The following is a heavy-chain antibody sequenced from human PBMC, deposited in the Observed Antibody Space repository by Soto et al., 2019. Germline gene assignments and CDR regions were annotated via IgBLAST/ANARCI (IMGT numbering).Heavy chain of an antibody. CDR3: AKDGVAHIPLYTSGSSHDH. Sequence: PGGSLRLSCAASGFIFSSYAMSWVRQAPGKGLEWVSAISGSDGSTYYADSVKGRFTISRDNSRNTLYLQMNSLRAEDTAVYYCAKDGVAHIPLYTSGSSHDHWGQGTLVTVCS. D-gene: IGHD3-22*01. CDR1: GFIFSSYA. J-gene: IGHJ1*01. V-gene: IGHV3-23*01. CDR2: ISGSDGST.